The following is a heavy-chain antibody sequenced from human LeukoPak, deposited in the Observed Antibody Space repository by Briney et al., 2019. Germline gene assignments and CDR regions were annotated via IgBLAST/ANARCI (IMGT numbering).Heavy chain of an antibody. D-gene: IGHD2-21*02. CDR3: ARDDFGFDP. CDR2: MSFDGSNK. CDR1: GFIINAYA. V-gene: IGHV3-30-3*01. J-gene: IGHJ5*02. Sequence: GGSLRLSCAASGFIINAYAIHWVRQAPGKGLEGVAVMSFDGSNKNYEDSVKGRFTISRDNSKNTLYLQMNSLRAEDTAVYYCARDDFGFDPWGQGTLVTVSS.